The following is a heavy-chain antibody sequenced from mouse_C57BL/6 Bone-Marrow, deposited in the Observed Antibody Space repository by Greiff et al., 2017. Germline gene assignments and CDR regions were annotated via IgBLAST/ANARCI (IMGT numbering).Heavy chain of an antibody. V-gene: IGHV5-17*01. J-gene: IGHJ3*01. CDR3: ARNWDDWFAY. CDR1: GFTFSDYG. Sequence: EVKLVESGGGLVKPGGSLKLSCAASGFTFSDYGMHWVRQAPEKGLEWVAYISSGSSTIYYADTVKGRVTISRDTAKNTLFLQMTRLRSEDTAMYYCARNWDDWFAYWGQGTLGTVSA. CDR2: ISSGSSTI. D-gene: IGHD4-1*01.